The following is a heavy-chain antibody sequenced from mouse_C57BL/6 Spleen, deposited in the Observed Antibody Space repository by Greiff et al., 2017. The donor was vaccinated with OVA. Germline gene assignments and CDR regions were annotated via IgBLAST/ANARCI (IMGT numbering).Heavy chain of an antibody. CDR2: ISGGGGNT. J-gene: IGHJ2*01. CDR1: GFTFSSYT. CDR3: ARHLRPNNWYFDY. V-gene: IGHV5-9*01. D-gene: IGHD4-1*02. Sequence: EVMLVESGGGLVKPGGSLKLSCAASGFTFSSYTMSWVRQTPEKRLEWVATISGGGGNTYYPASVKGRFTISRDNAKNTLYLQMSSLRSEDTALYYCARHLRPNNWYFDYWGQGTTLTVSS.